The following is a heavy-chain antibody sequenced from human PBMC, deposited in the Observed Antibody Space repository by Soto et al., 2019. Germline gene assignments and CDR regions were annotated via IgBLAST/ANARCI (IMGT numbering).Heavy chain of an antibody. D-gene: IGHD2-15*01. V-gene: IGHV1-69*02. Sequence: QVQLVQSGAEVKKPGSSVKVSCKASGGTFSSYTISWVRQAPGQGLEWMGRIIPILGIANYAQNFQGRVSITADKSPSASYMELRSLRSEDTAVYYCARMVVEDWFDPWGQGTLVTVSS. J-gene: IGHJ5*02. CDR1: GGTFSSYT. CDR3: ARMVVEDWFDP. CDR2: IIPILGIA.